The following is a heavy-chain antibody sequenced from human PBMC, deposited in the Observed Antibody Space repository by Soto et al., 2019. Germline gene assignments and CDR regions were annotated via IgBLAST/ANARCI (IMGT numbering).Heavy chain of an antibody. D-gene: IGHD4-17*01. Sequence: SETLFLTCAVYGGSFSGYYWSWIRQPPGKGLEWIGEINHSGSTNYNPSLKSRVTISVDTSKNQFSLKLSSVTAADTAVYYCARYGDPEIHERVTTGYWGQGTLVTVSS. J-gene: IGHJ4*02. V-gene: IGHV4-34*01. CDR3: ARYGDPEIHERVTTGY. CDR1: GGSFSGYY. CDR2: INHSGST.